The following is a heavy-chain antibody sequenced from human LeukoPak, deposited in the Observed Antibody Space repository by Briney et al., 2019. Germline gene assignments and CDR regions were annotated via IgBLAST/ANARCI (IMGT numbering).Heavy chain of an antibody. CDR2: IYHSGST. D-gene: IGHD4-11*01. Sequence: PSETLSLTCTVSGGSISSGGYYWSWIRQPPGKGLEWIGYIYHSGSTYYNPSLESRVTISVDRSKNQFSLKLSSVTAADTAVYYCARGLQSRGNDYSNYGEVLWGQGTLVTVSS. CDR3: ARGLQSRGNDYSNYGEVL. CDR1: GGSISSGGYY. J-gene: IGHJ4*02. V-gene: IGHV4-30-2*01.